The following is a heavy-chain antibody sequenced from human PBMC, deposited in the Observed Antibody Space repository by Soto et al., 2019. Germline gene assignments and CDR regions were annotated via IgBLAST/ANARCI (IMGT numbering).Heavy chain of an antibody. J-gene: IGHJ6*02. V-gene: IGHV1-69*06. CDR3: ARDAGYCSSTSCYGVMDV. Sequence: QVQLVQSGAEVKKPGSSVKVSCKASGGTFSSYAISWVRQAPGQGLEWMGGIIPIFGTGNYAQKFQGRVTITADKSTSTAYMELSSLRSEDTAVYYCARDAGYCSSTSCYGVMDVWGQGTTVTVSS. CDR2: IIPIFGTG. D-gene: IGHD2-2*01. CDR1: GGTFSSYA.